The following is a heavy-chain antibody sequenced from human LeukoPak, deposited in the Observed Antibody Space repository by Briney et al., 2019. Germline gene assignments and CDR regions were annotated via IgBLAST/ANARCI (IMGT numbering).Heavy chain of an antibody. V-gene: IGHV4-59*01. CDR3: ARMYSSSPYYFDY. Sequence: SETLSLTCTVSGGSISSYYWSWIRQPPGKGLEYIGYIYYSGSTNCNPSLQSRVTISVDTSKNQFSLKLSSVTTADTAVYYCARMYSSSPYYFDYWGQGTLVTVSS. J-gene: IGHJ4*02. CDR1: GGSISSYY. D-gene: IGHD6-6*01. CDR2: IYYSGST.